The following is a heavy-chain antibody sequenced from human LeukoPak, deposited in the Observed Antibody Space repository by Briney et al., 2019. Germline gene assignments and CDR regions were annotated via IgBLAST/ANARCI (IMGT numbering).Heavy chain of an antibody. V-gene: IGHV3-9*01. CDR2: ISWNSGSI. J-gene: IGHJ4*02. CDR1: GFTFDDYA. D-gene: IGHD6-19*01. Sequence: GGSLRLSCAASGFTFDDYAMHWVRQAPGKGLEWVSCISWNSGSIGYADSVKGRFTISRDNAKNSLYLQMNSLRAEDTALYYCAKDRRQWLVTYYFDYWGQGTLVTVSS. CDR3: AKDRRQWLVTYYFDY.